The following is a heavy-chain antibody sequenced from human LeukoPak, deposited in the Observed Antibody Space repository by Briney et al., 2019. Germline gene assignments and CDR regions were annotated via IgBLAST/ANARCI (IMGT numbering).Heavy chain of an antibody. V-gene: IGHV4-34*01. D-gene: IGHD3-10*01. Sequence: SETLSLTCAVYGGSFSGYYWSWIRQPPGKGLEWIGEINHSGSTNYNPSLKSRVTISVDTSKNQFSLKLRSVTAADTAVYYCARGRQYYGSGRGRNWFDPWGQGTLVTVSS. CDR3: ARGRQYYGSGRGRNWFDP. J-gene: IGHJ5*02. CDR1: GGSFSGYY. CDR2: INHSGST.